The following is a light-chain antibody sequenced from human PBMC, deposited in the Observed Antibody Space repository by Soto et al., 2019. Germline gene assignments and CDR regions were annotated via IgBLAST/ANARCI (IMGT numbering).Light chain of an antibody. CDR3: QQYDNSAPLS. V-gene: IGKV3D-20*01. CDR2: DGS. Sequence: EIVLTQSPATLSLSPGDRATLSCGASQSVRSSYVAWYQQKAGLAPRLLIYDGSSRASGIPDRFSGSGSWTDFTLTIGRLEPEDFALYYCQQYDNSAPLSFGGGTKV. CDR1: QSVRSSY. J-gene: IGKJ4*01.